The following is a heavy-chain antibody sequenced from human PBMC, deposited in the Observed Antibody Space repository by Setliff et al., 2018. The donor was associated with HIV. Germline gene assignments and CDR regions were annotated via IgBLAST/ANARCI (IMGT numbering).Heavy chain of an antibody. CDR2: IYHSGST. V-gene: IGHV4-38-2*02. J-gene: IGHJ5*02. CDR1: GYSISSGHY. CDR3: ARDIQAAGTGWFDP. D-gene: IGHD6-13*01. Sequence: PSETLSLTCAVSGYSISSGHYWGWIRQPPGKGLEWIGSIYHSGSTYYNPSLKSRVTISLDTSKNQFSLKLSSVTAADTAVYYCARDIQAAGTGWFDPWGQGTLVTVSS.